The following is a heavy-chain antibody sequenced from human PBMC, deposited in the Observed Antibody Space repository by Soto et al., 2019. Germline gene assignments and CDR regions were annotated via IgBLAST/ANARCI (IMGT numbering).Heavy chain of an antibody. V-gene: IGHV1-24*01. CDR1: GYTLTELS. CDR2: FDPEDGET. CDR3: AAGAWILLIQLWFEGMDY. J-gene: IGHJ4*02. Sequence: QVQLVQSGAEVKKPGASVKVSCKVSGYTLTELSMHWVRQAPGKGLEWMGGFDPEDGETIYAEKFQGRVTMTEDTSTDTAYMELSSLRSEDTAVYYCAAGAWILLIQLWFEGMDYWGQGTLVTVSS. D-gene: IGHD5-18*01.